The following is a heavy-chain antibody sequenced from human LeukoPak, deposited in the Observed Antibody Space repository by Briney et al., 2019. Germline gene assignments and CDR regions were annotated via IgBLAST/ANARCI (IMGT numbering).Heavy chain of an antibody. CDR1: GGSISSHY. J-gene: IGHJ3*02. CDR3: ARRSVATAINFDTFDI. Sequence: PSETLSLTCTVSGGSISSHYWNWIRQLPGMGLEWIGYIYSTGSTNYNPSLRGRVIISLDTSKNQFSLELSSVTAADTALYYCARRSVATAINFDTFDIWGQGTMVTVSS. CDR2: IYSTGST. V-gene: IGHV4-59*08. D-gene: IGHD2-21*02.